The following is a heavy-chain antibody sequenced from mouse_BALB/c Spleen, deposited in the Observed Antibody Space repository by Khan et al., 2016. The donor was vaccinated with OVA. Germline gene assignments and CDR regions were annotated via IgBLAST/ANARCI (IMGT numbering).Heavy chain of an antibody. D-gene: IGHD2-14*01. CDR2: INPRTSYT. CDR3: ARRTTDYAMDY. CDR1: GYTFTSNT. Sequence: QVQLQQSGAELARPGASVKMSCQASGYTFTSNTMHWVKQRPGQGLEWIGYINPRTSYTNYNQKFKDKATLTVDKSSSTAYMQLSSLTSEDSAVYYCARRTTDYAMDYWGQGTSVTVSS. V-gene: IGHV1-4*01. J-gene: IGHJ4*01.